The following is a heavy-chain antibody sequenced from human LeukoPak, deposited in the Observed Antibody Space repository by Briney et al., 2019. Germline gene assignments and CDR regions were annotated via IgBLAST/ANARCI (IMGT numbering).Heavy chain of an antibody. Sequence: PSETLFLTCTVSGGSISSGGYYWSWIRQHPGKGLEWIGYIYYSGSTYYNPSLKSRVTISVDTSKNQFSLKLSSVTAADTAVYYCAGESCSSTSCYGRVDYYYYGMDVWGKGTTVTVSS. D-gene: IGHD2-2*01. CDR3: AGESCSSTSCYGRVDYYYYGMDV. CDR2: IYYSGST. V-gene: IGHV4-31*03. CDR1: GGSISSGGYY. J-gene: IGHJ6*04.